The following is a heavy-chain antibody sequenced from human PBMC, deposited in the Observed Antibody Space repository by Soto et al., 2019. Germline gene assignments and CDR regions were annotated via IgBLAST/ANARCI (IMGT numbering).Heavy chain of an antibody. V-gene: IGHV1-8*01. CDR1: GYTFTSYD. D-gene: IGHD6-19*01. Sequence: ASVKVSCKASGYTFTSYDINWVRQATGQGLEWMGWMNPNSGNTGYAQKFQGRVTMTRNTSISTAYMELSSLRSEDTAVYYCARAPLYSSGIPDDYWGQGTLVTVSS. CDR3: ARAPLYSSGIPDDY. CDR2: MNPNSGNT. J-gene: IGHJ4*02.